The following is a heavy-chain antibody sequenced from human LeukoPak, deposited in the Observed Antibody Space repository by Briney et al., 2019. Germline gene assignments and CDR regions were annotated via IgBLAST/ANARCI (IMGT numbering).Heavy chain of an antibody. V-gene: IGHV1-18*01. D-gene: IGHD1-1*01. CDR2: ISAYNGNT. Sequence: GSSVKASCKASGGTFSSYAISWVRQAPGQGLEWMGWISAYNGNTNYAQKLQGRVTMTPDTSTGPPYMELRSLRTGDTAVYYCARDRGGVHIEDYYYYYGMDVWGQGTTVTVSS. CDR3: ARDRGGVHIEDYYYYYGMDV. J-gene: IGHJ6*02. CDR1: GGTFSSYA.